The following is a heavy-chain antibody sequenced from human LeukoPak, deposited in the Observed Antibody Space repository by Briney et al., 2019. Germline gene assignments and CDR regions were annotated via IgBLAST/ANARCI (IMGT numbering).Heavy chain of an antibody. D-gene: IGHD6-13*01. Sequence: PSETLFLTCTVSGASISDYYWSWIRQSAGKGLEWIGRISTTGSTYYNPSLQSRVTMSADPSKNQFSLKLSSVTAADTAVYYCARVAAGIGFFQHWGQGTLVTVSS. CDR1: GASISDYY. V-gene: IGHV4-4*07. J-gene: IGHJ1*01. CDR3: ARVAAGIGFFQH. CDR2: ISTTGST.